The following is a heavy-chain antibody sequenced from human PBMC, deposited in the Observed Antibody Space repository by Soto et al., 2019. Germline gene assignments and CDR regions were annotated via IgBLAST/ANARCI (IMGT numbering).Heavy chain of an antibody. Sequence: GGSLRLSCVGSGFTFSTYSINWVRQAPGKGLEWVSSISSRSDIYYADSVKGRFTISRDNAKNSVSLQMNSLRAEDTAVYYCAREYTAWPLAYGLDVWGQGTTVTVSS. V-gene: IGHV3-21*01. D-gene: IGHD2-2*02. CDR1: GFTFSTYS. CDR2: ISSRSDI. CDR3: AREYTAWPLAYGLDV. J-gene: IGHJ6*02.